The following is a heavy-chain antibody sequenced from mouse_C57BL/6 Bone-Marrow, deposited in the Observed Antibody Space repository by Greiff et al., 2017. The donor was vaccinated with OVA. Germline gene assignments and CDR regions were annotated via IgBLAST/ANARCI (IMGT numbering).Heavy chain of an antibody. V-gene: IGHV1-69*01. J-gene: IGHJ2*01. Sequence: QVQLQQPGAELVMPGASVKLSCKASGYTFTSYWMHWVKQRPGQGLEWIGEIDPSDSYTNYNQKFKGKSTLPVDKSSSTAYMQLSSLTSEDSAVYYCAREGNYDYDEGDYFDYWGQGTTLTVSS. CDR2: IDPSDSYT. CDR3: AREGNYDYDEGDYFDY. D-gene: IGHD2-4*01. CDR1: GYTFTSYW.